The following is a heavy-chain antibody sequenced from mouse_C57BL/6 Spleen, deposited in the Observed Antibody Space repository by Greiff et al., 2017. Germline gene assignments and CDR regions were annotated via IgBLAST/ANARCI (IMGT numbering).Heavy chain of an antibody. CDR1: GFNIKDYY. J-gene: IGHJ2*01. Sequence: EVQLQQSGAELVKPGASVKLSCTASGFNIKDYYMHWVKQSPEQGLEWIGRIDPEDGEPKYAPKFQGKATIAADTSSNTAYLQLSSLTSEDTAVYYCARSGGYYGTYFDYWGQGTTVTVSS. CDR2: IDPEDGEP. CDR3: ARSGGYYGTYFDY. D-gene: IGHD1-1*01. V-gene: IGHV14-2*01.